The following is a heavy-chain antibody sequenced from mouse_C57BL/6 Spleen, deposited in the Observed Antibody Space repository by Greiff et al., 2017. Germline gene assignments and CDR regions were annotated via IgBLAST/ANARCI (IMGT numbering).Heavy chain of an antibody. Sequence: VQLQQSGAELVKPGASVKISCKASGYAFSSYWMNWVKQRPGKGIEWIGQIYPGDGDTNYNGKFKGKATLTADKSSSTAYMQLSSLTSEDSAVYFCARAITTVHYFDYWGQGTTLTVSS. CDR3: ARAITTVHYFDY. J-gene: IGHJ2*01. CDR1: GYAFSSYW. D-gene: IGHD1-1*01. CDR2: IYPGDGDT. V-gene: IGHV1-80*01.